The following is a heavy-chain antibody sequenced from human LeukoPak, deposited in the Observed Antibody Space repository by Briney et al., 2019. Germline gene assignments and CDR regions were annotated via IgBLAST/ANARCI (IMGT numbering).Heavy chain of an antibody. J-gene: IGHJ4*02. CDR3: ASLNEHHDY. Sequence: PGRSLRLSCAASGFTFSSYGMHWVRQAPGKGLEWVAVIWYDGSNKYYADSVKGRFTISRDNSKNTLYLQMNSLRAEDTAVYYCASLNEHHDYWGQGTLVTVSS. CDR1: GFTFSSYG. V-gene: IGHV3-33*01. CDR2: IWYDGSNK. D-gene: IGHD1-1*01.